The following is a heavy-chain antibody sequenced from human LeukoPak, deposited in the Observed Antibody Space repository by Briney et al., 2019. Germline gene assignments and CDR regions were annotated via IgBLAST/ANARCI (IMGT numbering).Heavy chain of an antibody. J-gene: IGHJ4*02. CDR2: INQDGSKK. CDR3: ARGQTLTF. V-gene: IGHV3-7*01. CDR1: GFTFTDYW. Sequence: GGSLRLSCTTSGFTFTDYWMTWVRQAPGKGLEWVANINQDGSKKFYVDSVKGRFTISRDNAKNALYLQMNSQRAEDTGVYFCARGQTLTFWGQGTLVTASS.